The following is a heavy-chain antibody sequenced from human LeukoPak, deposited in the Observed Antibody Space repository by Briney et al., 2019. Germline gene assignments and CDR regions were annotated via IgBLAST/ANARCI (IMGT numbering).Heavy chain of an antibody. D-gene: IGHD3-22*01. V-gene: IGHV1-69*10. CDR2: IIPMLGGT. J-gene: IGHJ3*02. Sequence: SVKVSCKASGGTFSSYAISWVRQAPGQGLQWMGGIIPMLGGTKYAQKFQGRVTITADTSTSTAYMELSSLRSEDTAVYYCARVKSYYYDTSDKDAFDIWGQGTMVTVSS. CDR1: GGTFSSYA. CDR3: ARVKSYYYDTSDKDAFDI.